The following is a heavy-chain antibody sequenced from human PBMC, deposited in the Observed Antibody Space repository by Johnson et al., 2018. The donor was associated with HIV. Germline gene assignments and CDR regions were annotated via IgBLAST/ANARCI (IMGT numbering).Heavy chain of an antibody. CDR1: GFTFSSYA. D-gene: IGHD6-13*01. CDR3: AKARAAAGTSDAFDI. Sequence: VQLVESGGGVVQPGGSLRLSCAASGFTFSSYAMHWVRQAPGKGLEWVAVISYDGSNKYYADSVKGRFTISRDNSKNTLYLQMNSLRAEATAVYSGAKARAAAGTSDAFDIWGQGTMVTVSS. CDR2: ISYDGSNK. J-gene: IGHJ3*02. V-gene: IGHV3-30-3*02.